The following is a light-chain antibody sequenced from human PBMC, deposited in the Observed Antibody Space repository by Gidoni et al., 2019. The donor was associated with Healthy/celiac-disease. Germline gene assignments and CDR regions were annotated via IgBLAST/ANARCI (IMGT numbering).Light chain of an antibody. CDR1: QSVSSSY. J-gene: IGKJ2*01. CDR2: GAS. CDR3: QQYGSSPRT. V-gene: IGKV3-20*01. Sequence: EIVLTQSPGTLSLSPGERATLSCSASQSVSSSYLAWYQQKPGKAPRLLIYGASSRATGIPDRFSGSGSGTDFTLTISRLEPEDFAVYYCQQYGSSPRTFGQGTKLEIK.